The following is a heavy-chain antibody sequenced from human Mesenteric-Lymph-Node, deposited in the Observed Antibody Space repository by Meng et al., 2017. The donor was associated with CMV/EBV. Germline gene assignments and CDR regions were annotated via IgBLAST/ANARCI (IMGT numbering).Heavy chain of an antibody. D-gene: IGHD2-2*01. J-gene: IGHJ5*02. CDR1: GFTFSSYA. CDR2: ISYDGSNK. V-gene: IGHV3-30*04. CDR3: ARVPAAMWVGWLDP. Sequence: GSLRLSFAASGFTFSSYAMHWVRQAPGKGLEWVAVISYDGSNKYYADSVKGRFTISRDNSKNTLYLQMNSLTAEDTAVYYCARVPAAMWVGWLDPWGQGTLVTVSS.